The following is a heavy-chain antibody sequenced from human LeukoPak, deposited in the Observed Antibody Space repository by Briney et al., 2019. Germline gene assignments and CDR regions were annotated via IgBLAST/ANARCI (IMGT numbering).Heavy chain of an antibody. J-gene: IGHJ4*02. Sequence: GGSLRLSCAASGFTFSSYAMHWVRQAPGKGLEWVAVISHDGSNKYCADSVKGRFTISRDNSKNTLYLQMDSLRTEDTAVYYCASGPYWGQGPLVPVPS. CDR3: ASGPY. CDR1: GFTFSSYA. V-gene: IGHV3-30*04. CDR2: ISHDGSNK.